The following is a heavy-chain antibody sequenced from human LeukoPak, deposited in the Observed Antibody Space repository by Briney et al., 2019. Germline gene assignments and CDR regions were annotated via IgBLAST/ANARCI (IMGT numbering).Heavy chain of an antibody. CDR1: GVSFSGYY. CDR2: INHSGST. V-gene: IGHV4-34*01. CDR3: ARAGELRYFDRPATYYFDY. Sequence: SETLSLTCAVYGVSFSGYYWSWIRQPPGKGLEWIGEINHSGSTNYNPSLKSRVTISVDTSKNQFSLKLSSVTAADTAVYYCARAGELRYFDRPATYYFDYWGQGTLVTVSS. J-gene: IGHJ4*02. D-gene: IGHD3-9*01.